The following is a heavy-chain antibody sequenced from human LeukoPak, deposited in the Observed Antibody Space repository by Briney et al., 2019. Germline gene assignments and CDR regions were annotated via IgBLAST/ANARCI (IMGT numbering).Heavy chain of an antibody. CDR2: IYTSGST. CDR1: GGSISSGSYY. J-gene: IGHJ5*02. CDR3: AREYCSGGSCYLHWPWFDP. V-gene: IGHV4-61*02. D-gene: IGHD2-15*01. Sequence: PSETLSLTCTVSGGSISSGSYYWSWIRQPAGKGLEWIGRIYTSGSTNYNPPLKSRVTLSVDTPKNQYSLKLSSVTAADTAVYYCAREYCSGGSCYLHWPWFDPWGQGTLVTVSS.